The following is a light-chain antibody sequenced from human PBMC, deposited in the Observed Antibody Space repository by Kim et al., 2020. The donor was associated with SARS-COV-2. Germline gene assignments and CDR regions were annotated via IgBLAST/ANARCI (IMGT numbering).Light chain of an antibody. CDR3: QQYHSTPT. J-gene: IGKJ1*01. CDR1: QSVLYSSNNKNY. V-gene: IGKV4-1*01. CDR2: WAS. Sequence: DIVMTQSPDSLAVSLGERATINCKSSQSVLYSSNNKNYLAWYQQKPGQPPKLLIYWASTRESGVPDRFSGSGSGTDFTLTISSLQAEDVTVYYCQQYHSTPTFGQGTKVDIK.